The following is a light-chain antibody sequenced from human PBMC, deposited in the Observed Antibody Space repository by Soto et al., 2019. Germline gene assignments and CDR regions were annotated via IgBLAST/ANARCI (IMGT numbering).Light chain of an antibody. CDR2: KAS. CDR3: QHYNSYSEA. V-gene: IGKV1-5*03. J-gene: IGKJ1*01. CDR1: QTISSW. Sequence: DIQMTQSPSTLSGSVGDRVTITCRASQTISSWLAWYQQKPGKAPKLLSYKASTLKSGVSSRCSGSGSGTEFTLTISSLQPDDFATYYCQHYNSYSEAFGQGTKVEPK.